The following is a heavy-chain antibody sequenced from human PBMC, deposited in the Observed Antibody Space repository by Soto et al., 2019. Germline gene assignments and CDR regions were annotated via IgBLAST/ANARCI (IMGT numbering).Heavy chain of an antibody. CDR2: IYYSGST. Sequence: PSETLSLTCTVSGGSISSYYWSWIRQPPGKGLEWIGYIYYSGSTNYNPSLKSRVTISVDTSKNQFSLKLSSVTAADTAVYYCARDTTDFWSGYYHHFWFDPWGQGTLVTVSS. CDR1: GGSISSYY. D-gene: IGHD3-3*01. V-gene: IGHV4-59*01. J-gene: IGHJ5*02. CDR3: ARDTTDFWSGYYHHFWFDP.